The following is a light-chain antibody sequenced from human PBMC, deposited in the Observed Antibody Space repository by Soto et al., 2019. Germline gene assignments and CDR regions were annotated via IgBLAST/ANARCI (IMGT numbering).Light chain of an antibody. CDR3: QSYDSSLSGSEV. Sequence: QCVLTQPPSVSGAPGQRVTISCTGSSSNTGAGYDVHWYQQLPGTAPKLLIYGNSNRPSGVPDRFSGSKSGTSASLAITGLQAEDEADYYCQSYDSSLSGSEVFGGGTKLTVL. CDR2: GNS. V-gene: IGLV1-40*01. CDR1: SSNTGAGYD. J-gene: IGLJ2*01.